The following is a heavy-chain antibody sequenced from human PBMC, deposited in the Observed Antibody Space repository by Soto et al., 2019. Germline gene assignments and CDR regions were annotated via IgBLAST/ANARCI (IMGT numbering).Heavy chain of an antibody. V-gene: IGHV3-72*01. J-gene: IGHJ4*02. CDR3: VGESFWYLDE. Sequence: GGSPRLCCADSGLTLTDDHINWVLRPPGKGLEWLGRSRKKSNSFTTQYAASVKGRFTISRDDSENAVFLHMNTLQTDYTSVYYCVGESFWYLDEWGPGAQVTISS. CDR2: SRKKSNSFTT. D-gene: IGHD3-16*01. CDR1: GLTLTDDH.